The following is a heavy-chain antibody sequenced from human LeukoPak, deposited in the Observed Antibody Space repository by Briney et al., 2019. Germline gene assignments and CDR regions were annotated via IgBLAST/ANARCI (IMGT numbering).Heavy chain of an antibody. CDR1: GGSISSGGYY. J-gene: IGHJ4*02. Sequence: SETLSLTCTVSGGSISSGGYYWSWIRQPPGKGLEWIGYIYYSGSTNYNPSLKSRVTISVDTSKNQFPLKLSSVTAADTAVYYCARGLRLWFGDPYFDYWGQGTLVTVSS. D-gene: IGHD3-10*01. CDR3: ARGLRLWFGDPYFDY. CDR2: IYYSGST. V-gene: IGHV4-61*08.